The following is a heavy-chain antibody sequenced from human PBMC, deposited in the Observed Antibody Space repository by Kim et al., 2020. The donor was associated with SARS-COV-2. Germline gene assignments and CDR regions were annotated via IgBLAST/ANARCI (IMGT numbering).Heavy chain of an antibody. CDR2: ISAYNGNT. CDR1: GYTFTSYG. J-gene: IGHJ4*02. Sequence: ASVKVSCKASGYTFTSYGISWVQQAPGQGLEWMGWISAYNGNTNYAQKLQGRVTMTTDTSTSTAYMELRSLRSDDTAVYYCAREGVGVTMRSSGEYYFDYWGQGTLVTVSS. CDR3: AREGVGVTMRSSGEYYFDY. V-gene: IGHV1-18*01. D-gene: IGHD4-17*01.